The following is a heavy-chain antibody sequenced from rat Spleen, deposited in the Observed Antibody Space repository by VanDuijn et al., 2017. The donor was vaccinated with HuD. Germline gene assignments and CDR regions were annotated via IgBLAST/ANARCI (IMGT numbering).Heavy chain of an antibody. V-gene: IGHV5-7*01. D-gene: IGHD1-1*01. CDR3: TRDDYYSGDGFDY. CDR1: GFTFSDFY. CDR2: ISYDGSST. Sequence: EVQLVESGGGLVQPGRSIKLSCAASGFTFSDFYMAWVRQAPKKGLEWVATISYDGSSTYYRDSVKGRFTISRDNAKSTLYLQMNSLRSEDTATYYWTRDDYYSGDGFDYWGQGVMVTVSS. J-gene: IGHJ2*01.